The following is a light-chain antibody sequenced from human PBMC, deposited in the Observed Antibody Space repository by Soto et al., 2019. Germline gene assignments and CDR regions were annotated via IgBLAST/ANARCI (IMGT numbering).Light chain of an antibody. CDR2: ENN. CDR1: SSNIGAGYE. J-gene: IGLJ1*01. V-gene: IGLV1-40*01. Sequence: QSVLTQPPSVSEAPGQRVTISCTGSSSNIGAGYEAHWYQQVPGTAPKLLIYENNNRPSGVPDRFSGSKSGTSASVAITGLQAEDEAEYYCQSYDSSLSGYVFGTGTKLTVL. CDR3: QSYDSSLSGYV.